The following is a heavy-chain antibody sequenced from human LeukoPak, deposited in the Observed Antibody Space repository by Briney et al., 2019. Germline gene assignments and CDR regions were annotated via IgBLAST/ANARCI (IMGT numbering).Heavy chain of an antibody. V-gene: IGHV3-23*01. J-gene: IGHJ4*02. CDR2: LTGSGRTT. Sequence: GGSLRLSCVASGFRFSVYSMNRVRQAPGKGLEWVSSLTGSGRTTYYADSVKGRVTVSRDNSKNTLQLQLNNLRAEDTAVYYCARTNWNDAVFDYWGQGTLVTVSS. CDR1: GFRFSVYS. CDR3: ARTNWNDAVFDY. D-gene: IGHD1-1*01.